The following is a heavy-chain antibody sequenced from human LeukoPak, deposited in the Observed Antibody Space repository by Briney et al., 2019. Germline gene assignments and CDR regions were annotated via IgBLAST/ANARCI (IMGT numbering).Heavy chain of an antibody. D-gene: IGHD3-10*01. CDR1: GFTFSSYG. V-gene: IGHV3-30*02. CDR2: IWYDGSNK. J-gene: IGHJ5*02. CDR3: AKRGGYYGSGSAYNWFDP. Sequence: GGSLRLSCAASGFTFSSYGMHWVRQAPGKGLEWVAVIWYDGSNKYYADSVKGRFTISRDNSKNTLYLQMNSLRAEDTAVYYCAKRGGYYGSGSAYNWFDPWGQGTLVTVSS.